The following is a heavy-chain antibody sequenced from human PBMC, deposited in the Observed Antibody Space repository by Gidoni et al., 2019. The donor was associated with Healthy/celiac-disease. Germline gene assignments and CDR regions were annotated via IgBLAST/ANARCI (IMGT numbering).Heavy chain of an antibody. CDR1: GFTFSSYS. Sequence: EVQLVESGGGLVKPGGSLRLSCAASGFTFSSYSMNWVRQAPGKGLEWVSSIISSSSYIYYADSVKGRFTISRDNAKNSLYLQMNSLRAEDTAVYYCASPYGDFVYWGQGTLVTVSS. CDR3: ASPYGDFVY. D-gene: IGHD4-17*01. CDR2: IISSSSYI. V-gene: IGHV3-21*01. J-gene: IGHJ4*02.